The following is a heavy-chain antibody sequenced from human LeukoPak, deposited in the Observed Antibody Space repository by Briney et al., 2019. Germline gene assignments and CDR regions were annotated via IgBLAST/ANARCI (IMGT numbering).Heavy chain of an antibody. Sequence: GGSLRLSCAASGFIFSDYYVTWIRQAPGKGLEWVSYISGSGTTKYYAGSVEGRFTVSRDNAKNSLFLQMNSLRSEDTAVYYCARDPYHYASENWGQGTLVTVSS. J-gene: IGHJ4*02. V-gene: IGHV3-11*04. D-gene: IGHD3-10*01. CDR3: ARDPYHYASEN. CDR2: ISGSGTTK. CDR1: GFIFSDYY.